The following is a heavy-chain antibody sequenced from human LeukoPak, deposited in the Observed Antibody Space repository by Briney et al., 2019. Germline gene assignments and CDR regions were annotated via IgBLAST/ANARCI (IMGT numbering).Heavy chain of an antibody. J-gene: IGHJ3*02. V-gene: IGHV4-59*01. D-gene: IGHD1-26*01. CDR2: IYYSESA. Sequence: SETLSLTCTVSGGSISSYYWSWIRQPPGKGLEWIGYIYYSESANYNPSLKSRVTISVDTSKNQFSLKLSSVTAADTAVYYCARRGGSPLGAFDIWGQGTMATVSS. CDR1: GGSISSYY. CDR3: ARRGGSPLGAFDI.